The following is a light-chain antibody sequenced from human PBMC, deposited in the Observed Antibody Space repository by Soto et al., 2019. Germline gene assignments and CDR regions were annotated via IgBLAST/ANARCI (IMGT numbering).Light chain of an antibody. J-gene: IGKJ5*01. Sequence: EIVLTQSPGTLSLSPGERVTLSCRASQSVSSSYLAWYQEKPGQAPRLLIYGASSRATGIPDGFSGSGSGTAFTFTISRLQPADFAVYYCQQYGSSPITFGQGTRLE. CDR2: GAS. V-gene: IGKV3-20*01. CDR1: QSVSSSY. CDR3: QQYGSSPIT.